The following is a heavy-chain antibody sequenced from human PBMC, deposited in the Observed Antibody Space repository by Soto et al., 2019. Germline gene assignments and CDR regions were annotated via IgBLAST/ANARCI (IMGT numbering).Heavy chain of an antibody. Sequence: SETLSLTCTVSGGSISSYYWSWIRQPPGKGLEWIGYIYYSGSTNYNPSLKSRVTISVDTSKNQFSLKLSSVTAADTAVYYCASGRITGTTDYYYYMDVWGKGTTVTVSS. CDR1: GGSISSYY. V-gene: IGHV4-59*08. J-gene: IGHJ6*03. CDR3: ASGRITGTTDYYYYMDV. D-gene: IGHD1-7*01. CDR2: IYYSGST.